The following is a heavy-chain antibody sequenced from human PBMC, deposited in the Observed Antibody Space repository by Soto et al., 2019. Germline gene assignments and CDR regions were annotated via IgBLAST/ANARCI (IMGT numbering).Heavy chain of an antibody. CDR2: IIPTFGIA. Sequence: QVQLVQSGTVVQRRGSSVKVSCQASGGSFSSHGMAWVRQAPGQGLEWMGGIIPTFGIATYAPKFQGRVTITADKSTNTAYTELSSLRAEDTAVYYCASEGSAQDCDFWGQGTLITVSS. V-gene: IGHV1-69*17. D-gene: IGHD1-26*01. CDR1: GGSFSSHG. J-gene: IGHJ4*02. CDR3: ASEGSAQDCDF.